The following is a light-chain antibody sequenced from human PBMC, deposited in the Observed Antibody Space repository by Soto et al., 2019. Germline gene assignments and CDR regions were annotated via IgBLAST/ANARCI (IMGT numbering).Light chain of an antibody. CDR3: QQPASYPRD. Sequence: DIQMTQSPSALSAAVGDRVTITCRASQDISNRLGWFQQRPGKAPKRLIDSASGLETGVPSRFSGTVSGIEFTLTISSLPPEDSATYSCQQPASYPRDFGHGTKVEIK. V-gene: IGKV1-17*03. CDR2: SAS. CDR1: QDISNR. J-gene: IGKJ1*01.